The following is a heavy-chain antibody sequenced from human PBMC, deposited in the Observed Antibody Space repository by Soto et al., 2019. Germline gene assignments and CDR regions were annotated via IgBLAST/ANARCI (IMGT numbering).Heavy chain of an antibody. Sequence: ASVKVSCKASGYTFSGFYMHWVRQAPGQGLERMGWINPNGGGTKPAEKFQGRVTMTRDTSISTAYMELSRLTSDDTAVYYCASAAVTGTAGLDFWGQGTQVTVSS. CDR1: GYTFSGFY. CDR3: ASAAVTGTAGLDF. CDR2: INPNGGGT. V-gene: IGHV1-2*02. D-gene: IGHD6-19*01. J-gene: IGHJ4*02.